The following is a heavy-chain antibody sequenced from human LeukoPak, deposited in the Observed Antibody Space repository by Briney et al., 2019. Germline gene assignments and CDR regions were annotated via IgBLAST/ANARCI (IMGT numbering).Heavy chain of an antibody. D-gene: IGHD4-23*01. J-gene: IGHJ4*02. V-gene: IGHV3-74*01. CDR2: INSDGSST. CDR1: GFTFSSDW. Sequence: GGSLRLSCAASGFTFSSDWMHWVRQAPGKGLVWVSRINSDGSSTTYADSVKGRFTISRDNAKNTLYLQMNSLRAEDTAVYYCAKEAVVGYFDYWGQGTLVTVSS. CDR3: AKEAVVGYFDY.